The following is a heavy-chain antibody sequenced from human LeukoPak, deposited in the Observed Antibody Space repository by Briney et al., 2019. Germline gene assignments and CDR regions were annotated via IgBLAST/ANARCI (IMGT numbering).Heavy chain of an antibody. Sequence: PGGSLRLSCAASGFTFSSYSMNWVRQAPGKGLEWVSYISSSSSTIYYADSVKGRFTISRDNAKNSLYLQMNSLRAEDTAVYYCARVAKLAAFDIWGQGTMVTVSS. V-gene: IGHV3-48*01. CDR1: GFTFSSYS. CDR2: ISSSSSTI. D-gene: IGHD1-7*01. J-gene: IGHJ3*02. CDR3: ARVAKLAAFDI.